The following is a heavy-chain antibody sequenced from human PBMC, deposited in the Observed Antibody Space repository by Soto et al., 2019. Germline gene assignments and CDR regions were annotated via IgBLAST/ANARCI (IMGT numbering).Heavy chain of an antibody. D-gene: IGHD2-21*02. CDR3: ARGGNVVVVTAALDY. J-gene: IGHJ4*02. CDR1: GDTFTDYY. Sequence: QVQLVQSGAEVKKPGASVKVSCKASGDTFTDYYIHWVRQAPGQGLEWMGTVNPSGGHTTYAQHFLGRMTMTRDPSNSTLYMEPNSLTSEDTAVYYCARGGNVVVVTAALDYWGQGTLVPVSS. V-gene: IGHV1-46*01. CDR2: VNPSGGHT.